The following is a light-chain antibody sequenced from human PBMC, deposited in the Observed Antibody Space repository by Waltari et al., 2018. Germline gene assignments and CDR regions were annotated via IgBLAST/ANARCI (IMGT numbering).Light chain of an antibody. CDR1: SSDVGGYNS. CDR2: DVS. V-gene: IGLV2-11*01. Sequence: QSALTQPRPVSGSPGQSVTISCPGTSSDVGGYNSVSWYQQDPGNAPKLLIFDVSERPSGVSDRFSGSKSGNTASLTISGLQAEDEADYHCCSFAAGNTVIFGGGTKLTVV. CDR3: CSFAAGNTVI. J-gene: IGLJ2*01.